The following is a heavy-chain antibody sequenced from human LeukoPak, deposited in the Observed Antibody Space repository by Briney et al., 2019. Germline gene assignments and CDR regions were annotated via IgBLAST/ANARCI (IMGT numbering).Heavy chain of an antibody. D-gene: IGHD6-19*01. CDR2: ISGSGGYT. J-gene: IGHJ3*02. CDR1: GFTFSSYG. Sequence: PGGTLRLSCAASGFTFSSYGMSWVRQAPGKGLEWVSAISGSGGYTYYADSVKGRFTISRDNFKNTLYLQMNSLRAEDTAIYYCARTLYSRGWTGFHDAFDTWGQGTMVTVSS. CDR3: ARTLYSRGWTGFHDAFDT. V-gene: IGHV3-23*01.